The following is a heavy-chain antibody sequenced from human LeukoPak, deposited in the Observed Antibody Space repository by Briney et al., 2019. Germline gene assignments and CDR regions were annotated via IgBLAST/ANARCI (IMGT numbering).Heavy chain of an antibody. J-gene: IGHJ4*02. Sequence: GASVKVSCKASGYTFTGYYMHWVRQAPGQGLEWMGWINPNSGGTNYAQKFQGRVTMTRDTSISTAYMELSRLRSDDTAVYYCATGGSTYYDILTGYYMADYWGQGTLVTVSS. CDR2: INPNSGGT. D-gene: IGHD3-9*01. V-gene: IGHV1-2*02. CDR3: ATGGSTYYDILTGYYMADY. CDR1: GYTFTGYY.